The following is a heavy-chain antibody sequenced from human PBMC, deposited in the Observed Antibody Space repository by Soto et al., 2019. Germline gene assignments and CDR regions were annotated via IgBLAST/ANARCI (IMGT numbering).Heavy chain of an antibody. Sequence: SETLSLTCTVSGDSISSGDYYWSWIRQPPGKGLERIGYIYYSASTNYNPSLKSRVTISVDTSKNQFSLNLSSVTAADTAVYYCARHLPYCGGDCYSLDYWGQGTLVTVSS. V-gene: IGHV4-61*08. J-gene: IGHJ4*02. CDR1: GDSISSGDYY. CDR3: ARHLPYCGGDCYSLDY. D-gene: IGHD2-21*02. CDR2: IYYSAST.